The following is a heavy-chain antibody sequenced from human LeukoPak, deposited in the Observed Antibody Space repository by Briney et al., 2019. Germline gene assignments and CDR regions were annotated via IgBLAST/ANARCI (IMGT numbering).Heavy chain of an antibody. D-gene: IGHD3-22*01. J-gene: IGHJ3*02. Sequence: GGSLRLSCAASGITFSSYAMSWVRQAPGKGLEWVSAISGSGGSTYYADSVKGRFTISRDNSKNTLYLQMNSLRAEDTAVYYCAKDNNYYDSSGYYRDAFDIWGQGTMVTVSS. CDR2: ISGSGGST. V-gene: IGHV3-23*01. CDR1: GITFSSYA. CDR3: AKDNNYYDSSGYYRDAFDI.